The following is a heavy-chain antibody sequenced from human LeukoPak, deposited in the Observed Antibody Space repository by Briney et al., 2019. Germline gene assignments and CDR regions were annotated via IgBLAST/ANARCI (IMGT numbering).Heavy chain of an antibody. J-gene: IGHJ5*02. V-gene: IGHV4-61*02. CDR2: IYTSGST. D-gene: IGHD3-22*01. CDR1: GGSISSGSYY. Sequence: SQTLSLTCTVSGGSISSGSYYWSWIRQPAGKGLEWIGRIYTSGSTNYNPSLKSRVTISVDTSKNQFSLKLSSVTAADTAVYYCARDPGFITMIWAGFDPWGQGTLVTVSS. CDR3: ARDPGFITMIWAGFDP.